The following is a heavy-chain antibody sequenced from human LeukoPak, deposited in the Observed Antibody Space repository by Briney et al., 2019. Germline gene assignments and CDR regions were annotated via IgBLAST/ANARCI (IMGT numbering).Heavy chain of an antibody. CDR1: GGSISSYY. J-gene: IGHJ5*02. Sequence: SETLSLTCTVSGGSISSYYWSWIRQPPGKGLEGIGYIYYSGSTNYNPSLKSRVTISVDTSKNQFSLKLSSVTAADTAVYYCARSRYFDWSNWFDPWGQGTLVTVSS. D-gene: IGHD3-9*01. V-gene: IGHV4-59*08. CDR3: ARSRYFDWSNWFDP. CDR2: IYYSGST.